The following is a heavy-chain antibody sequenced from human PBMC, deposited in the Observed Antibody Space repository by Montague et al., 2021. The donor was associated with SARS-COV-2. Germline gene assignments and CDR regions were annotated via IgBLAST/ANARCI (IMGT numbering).Heavy chain of an antibody. Sequence: SLRLSCAASGFTFNNHAMNWVRQAPGKGLEWVSAIASGGRSTFYADSVKGRFTISRDNSKDTLYLQMYSLRPEDTAIYYCAKDPVPVAGRYFDYWGQGTLVTVSS. CDR1: GFTFNNHA. CDR3: AKDPVPVAGRYFDY. V-gene: IGHV3-23*03. J-gene: IGHJ4*02. CDR2: IASGGRST. D-gene: IGHD6-19*01.